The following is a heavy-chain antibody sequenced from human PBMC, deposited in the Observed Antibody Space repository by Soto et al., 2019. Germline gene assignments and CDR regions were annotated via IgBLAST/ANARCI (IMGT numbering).Heavy chain of an antibody. D-gene: IGHD3-10*01. CDR1: GFTFTNAW. J-gene: IGHJ4*02. V-gene: IGHV3-15*01. Sequence: EVQLVESGGGLLKPGGSLRLSCAASGFTFTNAWMSWVRQAPGKGLEWIGRIKTKAEGGTTAYTTPVKGRFTISRDDSKNTLYLQINSLRIEDTAVYYCTTSYGRDCWGQGTLVTVSS. CDR2: IKTKAEGGTT. CDR3: TTSYGRDC.